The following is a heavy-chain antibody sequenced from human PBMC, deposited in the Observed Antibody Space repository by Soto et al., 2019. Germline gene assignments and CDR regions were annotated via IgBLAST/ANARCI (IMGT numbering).Heavy chain of an antibody. CDR1: GGTFSSYA. CDR2: ILPIFRTA. Sequence: QVQLVQSGAEVKKPGSSVKVSCKASGGTFSSYAISWVRQAPGQGLEWMGGILPIFRTADYAQKFQGRVTITADESTSTAYMELSSLRSDDTAVYYCASVETQRYYYGMDVWGQGTTVTVSS. D-gene: IGHD2-15*01. CDR3: ASVETQRYYYGMDV. J-gene: IGHJ6*02. V-gene: IGHV1-69*12.